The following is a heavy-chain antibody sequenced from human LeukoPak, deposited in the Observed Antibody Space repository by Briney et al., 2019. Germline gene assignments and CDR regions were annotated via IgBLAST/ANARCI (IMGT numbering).Heavy chain of an antibody. Sequence: SETLSLTCSVSGGPVTEYYWSWIRQPPGKGLEWFGYTYHTGSTNYSPSLKSRVTMSVDASRNQFSLKLVSVTAADTAVYYCARDRGSTGYYYLDSWGQGILVTVPS. CDR1: GGPVTEYY. V-gene: IGHV4-59*02. CDR2: TYHTGST. D-gene: IGHD1-26*01. J-gene: IGHJ4*02. CDR3: ARDRGSTGYYYLDS.